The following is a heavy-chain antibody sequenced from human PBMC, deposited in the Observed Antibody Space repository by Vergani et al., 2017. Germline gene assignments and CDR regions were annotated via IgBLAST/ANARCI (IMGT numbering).Heavy chain of an antibody. CDR1: GFTFIMHA. CDR3: AKANPRNSGYDYLYYYHAMDV. V-gene: IGHV3-23*01. D-gene: IGHD5-12*01. J-gene: IGHJ6*02. CDR2: LSASDRRT. Sequence: EVQLLESGGDLVQPGGSLRLSCAASGFTFIMHAMSWVRQAPGKGLDWVSTLSASDRRTHYADSVKGRFTISRDSSKNTLYLQMNSLSAGDTAVYYCAKANPRNSGYDYLYYYHAMDVWGQGTTVTVSS.